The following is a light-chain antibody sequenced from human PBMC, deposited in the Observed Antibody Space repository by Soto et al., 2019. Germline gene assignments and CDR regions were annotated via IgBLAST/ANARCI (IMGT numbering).Light chain of an antibody. V-gene: IGKV3-15*01. CDR3: QEYNNWPALT. CDR2: GAS. Sequence: EIVMTQSPATLSVSPGERATLSCRATQSVSSNLAWYQQKPGQAPRLLISGASTRATGIPDRVSGSGSGTEFTLTIRSLQSEDLAVYYCQEYNNWPALTFGGGTKVEIK. CDR1: QSVSSN. J-gene: IGKJ4*01.